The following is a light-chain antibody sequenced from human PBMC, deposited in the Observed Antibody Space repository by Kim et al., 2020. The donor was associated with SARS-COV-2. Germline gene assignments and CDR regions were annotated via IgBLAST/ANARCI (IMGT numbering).Light chain of an antibody. J-gene: IGKJ4*01. CDR2: GAS. CDR3: QQYNNWPLT. Sequence: EIVMTQSPVTLSVSPGERATLSCRASQSVSINLAWYQQKPGQPPRLLMYGASTRATGIPARFSGSGSGTDFTLTISSLQSEDFALYYCQQYNNWPLTFGGGTKVDIK. V-gene: IGKV3D-15*01. CDR1: QSVSIN.